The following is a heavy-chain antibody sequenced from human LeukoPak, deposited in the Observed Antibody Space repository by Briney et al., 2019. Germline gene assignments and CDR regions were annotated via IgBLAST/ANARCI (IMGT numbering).Heavy chain of an antibody. CDR3: ARGFGDQDSSGYYWDDAFDI. CDR1: GFSFSSYA. CDR2: ISGGGHTT. J-gene: IGHJ3*02. Sequence: GGSLRLSCEASGFSFSSYAMSWVRQPPGKGLEWVSAISGGGHTTYYADSVKGRFNISRDNAKNSLYLEIVSVRSEDTGVYYCARGFGDQDSSGYYWDDAFDIWGQGTTVTVSS. V-gene: IGHV3-23*01. D-gene: IGHD3-22*01.